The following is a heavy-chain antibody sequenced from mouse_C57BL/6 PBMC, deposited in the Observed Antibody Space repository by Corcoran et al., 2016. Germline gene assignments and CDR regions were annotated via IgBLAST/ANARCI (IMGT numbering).Heavy chain of an antibody. CDR3: ARFLFVDYYGPPSGYGYFDV. CDR2: INTYSGVP. D-gene: IGHD1-2*01. V-gene: IGHV9-3*01. CDR1: GYTFTTYG. Sequence: QIQLVQSGPELKKPGETVKISCKTSGYTFTTYGMSWGKQAPGKGLKWMGWINTYSGVPTYADDFKGRFAFSLETSASTAYLQINNLKNEDTATYFCARFLFVDYYGPPSGYGYFDVWGTGTTVTVSS. J-gene: IGHJ1*03.